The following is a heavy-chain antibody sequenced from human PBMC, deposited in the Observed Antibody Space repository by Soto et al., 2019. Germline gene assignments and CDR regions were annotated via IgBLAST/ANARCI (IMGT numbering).Heavy chain of an antibody. CDR2: IYYSGST. V-gene: IGHV4-30-4*01. Sequence: SETLSLTCTVSGGSISSGDYYWSWIRQPPGKGLEWIGYIYYSGSTYYNPSLKSRVTISVDTSKNQFSLKLSSVTAADTAVYYCARVGSSIATRPFDYWGQGTLVNGS. D-gene: IGHD6-6*01. J-gene: IGHJ4*02. CDR3: ARVGSSIATRPFDY. CDR1: GGSISSGDYY.